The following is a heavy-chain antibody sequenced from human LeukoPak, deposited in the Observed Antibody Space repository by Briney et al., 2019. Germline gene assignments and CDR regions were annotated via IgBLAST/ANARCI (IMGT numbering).Heavy chain of an antibody. J-gene: IGHJ4*02. CDR2: IRYDGSNK. CDR3: AKDSSSSWYNPDY. CDR1: GFTFSSYG. V-gene: IGHV3-30*02. D-gene: IGHD6-13*01. Sequence: GGSLRLSCAASGFTFSSYGMHWVRQAPGKGLEWVALIRYDGSNKYYADSVKGRFTISRDNSKNTLYLQMNSLRAEDTAVYYCAKDSSSSWYNPDYWGQGTLVTVSS.